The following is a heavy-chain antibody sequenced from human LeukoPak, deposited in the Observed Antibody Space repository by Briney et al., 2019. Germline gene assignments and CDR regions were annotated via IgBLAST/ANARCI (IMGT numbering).Heavy chain of an antibody. CDR1: GGSLSSYS. CDR2: IYTSGST. V-gene: IGHV4-4*07. D-gene: IGHD1-26*01. J-gene: IGHJ5*01. Sequence: SGTLSRTCTFSGGSLSSYSWSWIRQPAGEGLEWIRPIYTSGSTNYNPSLKSRVTMSVDTSKNQFSLRLSSVTAADTAVYYCARYSGSYYGWFDSWGQGTLVTVSS. CDR3: ARYSGSYYGWFDS.